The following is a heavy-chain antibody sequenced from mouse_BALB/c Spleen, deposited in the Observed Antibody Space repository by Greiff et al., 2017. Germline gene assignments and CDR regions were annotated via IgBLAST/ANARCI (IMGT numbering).Heavy chain of an antibody. J-gene: IGHJ3*01. CDR2: INPSNGGT. D-gene: IGHD1-2*01. CDR1: GYTFTSYY. CDR3: TTHYYGYVGFAY. V-gene: IGHV1S81*02. Sequence: VQLQQSGAELVKPGASVKLSCKASGYTFTSYYMYWVKQRPGQGLEWIGEINPSNGGTNFNEKFKSKATLTVDKSSSTAYMQLSSLTSEDSAVYYCTTHYYGYVGFAYWGQGTLVTVSA.